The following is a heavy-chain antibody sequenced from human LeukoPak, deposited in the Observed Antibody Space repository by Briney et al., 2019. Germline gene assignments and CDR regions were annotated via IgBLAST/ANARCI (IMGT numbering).Heavy chain of an antibody. V-gene: IGHV1-8*01. D-gene: IGHD4-17*01. CDR3: ARNGLGATRRKYSFDY. CDR2: MNPNSGNT. Sequence: ASVKVSCKASGYTFTSYDINWVRQATGQGLEWMGWMNPNSGNTGYAQKFQGRVTMTRNTSISTAYMELSSLRSEDTAVYYCARNGLGATRRKYSFDYWGQGTLVTVSS. J-gene: IGHJ4*02. CDR1: GYTFTSYD.